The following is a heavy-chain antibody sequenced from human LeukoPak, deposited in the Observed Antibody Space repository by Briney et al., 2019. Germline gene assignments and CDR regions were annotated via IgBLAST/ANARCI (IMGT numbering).Heavy chain of an antibody. J-gene: IGHJ4*02. CDR1: GYSFTSYW. Sequence: GESLKISCKGSGYSFTSYWIGWVRQMPGKGLEWMGIIYPGDSDTRYSPPFQGQVTISADKSISTAYLQWRSLKASDTAIYYCARLYMVSTLWYFDYWGQGTLVTVSS. CDR2: IYPGDSDT. D-gene: IGHD5/OR15-5a*01. V-gene: IGHV5-51*01. CDR3: ARLYMVSTLWYFDY.